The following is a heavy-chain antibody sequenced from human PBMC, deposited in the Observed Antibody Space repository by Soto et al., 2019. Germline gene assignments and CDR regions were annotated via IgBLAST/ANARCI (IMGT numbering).Heavy chain of an antibody. J-gene: IGHJ6*02. D-gene: IGHD6-13*01. Sequence: ASVKVSCKATGYTFTSYDINWVRQASGQGLEWMGWMNPINGATGSARRFQGRVPMTRNTATATAYLELTSLRSDDSAVYYCGRGPSPRAPAGGTPYYYAMDVWGQGTTVTVSS. V-gene: IGHV1-8*01. CDR2: MNPINGAT. CDR1: GYTFTSYD. CDR3: GRGPSPRAPAGGTPYYYAMDV.